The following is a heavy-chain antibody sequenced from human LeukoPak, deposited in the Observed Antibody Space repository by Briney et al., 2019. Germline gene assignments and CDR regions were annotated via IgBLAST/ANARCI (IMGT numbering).Heavy chain of an antibody. V-gene: IGHV4-59*12. Sequence: SETLSLTCTVSGGSISSYYWSWIRQPPRKGLEWIGYIYYSGSTNYNPSLKSRVTISVDKSKNQFSLKLSSVTAADTAVYYCARKITPYSSGTYGMDVWGQGTTVTVSS. CDR3: ARKITPYSSGTYGMDV. D-gene: IGHD6-19*01. CDR2: IYYSGST. CDR1: GGSISSYY. J-gene: IGHJ6*02.